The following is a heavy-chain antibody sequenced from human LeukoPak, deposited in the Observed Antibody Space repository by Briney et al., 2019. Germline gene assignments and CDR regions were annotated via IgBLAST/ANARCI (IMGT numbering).Heavy chain of an antibody. CDR3: ATGWKPVPQYYFDY. Sequence: PGGSLRLSCAASGFTFSSYAMSWVRQAPGKGLEWVSAISGSGGSTYYADSMKGRFTISRDNSKNTLYLQMNSLRAEDTAVYYCATGWKPVPQYYFDYWGQGTLVTVSS. D-gene: IGHD2-15*01. CDR1: GFTFSSYA. J-gene: IGHJ4*02. CDR2: ISGSGGST. V-gene: IGHV3-23*01.